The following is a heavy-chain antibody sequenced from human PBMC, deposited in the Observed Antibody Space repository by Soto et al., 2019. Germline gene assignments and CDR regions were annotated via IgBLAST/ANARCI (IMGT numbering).Heavy chain of an antibody. V-gene: IGHV3-33*01. D-gene: IGHD6-25*01. CDR3: ARDRGYARKYFFDF. CDR1: GFTFSTYG. J-gene: IGHJ4*02. CDR2: IWYYGNTY. Sequence: PGGSLRLSCTASGFTFSTYGMHWVRQAPGKGLEWVATIWYYGNTYYYEAFINGRSAATQDNTKSTVLLQMSPMGAEDTAKYYCARDRGYARKYFFDFWGQGTLVTVSS.